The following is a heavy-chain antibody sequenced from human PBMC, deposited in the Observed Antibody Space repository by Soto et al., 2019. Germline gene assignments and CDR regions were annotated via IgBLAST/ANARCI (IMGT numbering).Heavy chain of an antibody. CDR2: IYYSGST. Sequence: QLQLQESGPGLVKPSETLSLTCTVSGGSISSSSYYWGWIRQPPGKGLEWIGSIYYSGSTYYNPSLKSRVTISVDTSKNQFSLKLSSVTAADTAVYYCARWYCSGGSCYSRGYYYYGMDVWGQGTTVTVSS. V-gene: IGHV4-39*01. CDR1: GGSISSSSYY. J-gene: IGHJ6*02. CDR3: ARWYCSGGSCYSRGYYYYGMDV. D-gene: IGHD2-15*01.